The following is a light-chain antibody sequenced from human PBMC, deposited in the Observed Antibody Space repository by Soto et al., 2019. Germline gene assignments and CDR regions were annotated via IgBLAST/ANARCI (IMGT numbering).Light chain of an antibody. CDR2: VNN. Sequence: QSVLTQPPSVSGAPGQRVTISCTGSSSSIGAGYDVHWYQQLPGTAPKLLIYVNNNRPSGVPDRFSGSTPGTSASLAITGLRAEDEADYYCQSYDSSLSGYVFGTGTKVTVL. J-gene: IGLJ1*01. CDR1: SSSIGAGYD. CDR3: QSYDSSLSGYV. V-gene: IGLV1-40*01.